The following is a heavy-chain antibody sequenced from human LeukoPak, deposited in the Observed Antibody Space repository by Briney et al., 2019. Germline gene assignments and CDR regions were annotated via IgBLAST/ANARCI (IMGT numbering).Heavy chain of an antibody. CDR1: GLTFSRYS. V-gene: IGHV3-23*01. Sequence: GGSLRLSCVVSGLTFSRYSMSWVRQAPGKGLEWVSGISAGGGNAWYPDSVRGRFTISRDNSKNTLFLQMDSLRVEDTAIYYCAKDAAGPEYWGQGTRVTVSS. CDR3: AKDAAGPEY. CDR2: ISAGGGNA. D-gene: IGHD6-13*01. J-gene: IGHJ4*02.